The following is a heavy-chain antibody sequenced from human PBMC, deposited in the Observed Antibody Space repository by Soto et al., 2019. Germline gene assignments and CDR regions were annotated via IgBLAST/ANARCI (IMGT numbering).Heavy chain of an antibody. CDR1: GGSISSYY. D-gene: IGHD6-13*01. V-gene: IGHV4-59*01. J-gene: IGHJ4*02. CDR2: IYYSGST. CDR3: ALAAAGTGLFGY. Sequence: SETLSLTCTVSGGSISSYYWSWIRQPPGKGLEWIGYIYYSGSTNYNPSLKSRVTISVDTSKNQFSLKLSSVTAADTAVYYCALAAAGTGLFGYWGQGTLVTVSS.